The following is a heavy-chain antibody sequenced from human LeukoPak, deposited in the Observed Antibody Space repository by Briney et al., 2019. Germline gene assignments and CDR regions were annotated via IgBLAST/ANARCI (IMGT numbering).Heavy chain of an antibody. J-gene: IGHJ4*02. CDR3: ARVVGWFGETSYFDY. CDR1: GFXFSDYY. Sequence: GGSLRLSCAASGFXFSDYYMSWIRQAPGKGLEWVSYISSSSSYTNYADSVKGRFTISRDNAKNSLYLQMNGLRAEDTAVYYCARVVGWFGETSYFDYWGQGTLVTVSS. D-gene: IGHD3-10*01. V-gene: IGHV3-11*05. CDR2: ISSSSSYT.